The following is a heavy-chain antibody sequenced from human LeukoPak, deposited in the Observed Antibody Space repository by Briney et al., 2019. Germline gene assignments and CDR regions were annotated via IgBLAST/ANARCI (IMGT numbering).Heavy chain of an antibody. CDR1: GYTFTSYG. CDR2: ISAYNGST. D-gene: IGHD1-26*01. Sequence: ASVKVSCKASGYTFTSYGISWVRQAPGQGLEWMGWISAYNGSTNYAQKLQGRVTMTTDTSTSTAYMELRSLRSDDTAVYYCARDGSGGGSYYGNDAFDIWGQGTMVTVSS. J-gene: IGHJ3*02. V-gene: IGHV1-18*01. CDR3: ARDGSGGGSYYGNDAFDI.